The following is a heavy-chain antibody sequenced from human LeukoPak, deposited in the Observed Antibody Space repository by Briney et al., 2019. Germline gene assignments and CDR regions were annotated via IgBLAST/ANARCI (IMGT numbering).Heavy chain of an antibody. V-gene: IGHV3-21*01. CDR1: GFTFSSYS. D-gene: IGHD5-18*01. CDR2: ISSSSSYI. J-gene: IGHJ4*02. CDR3: ARDLDTAMVGGHDY. Sequence: GGFLRLSCAASGFTFSSYSMNWVRQAPGKGLEWVSSISSSSSYIYYADSVKGRFTISRDNAKNSLYLQMNSLRAEDTAVYYCARDLDTAMVGGHDYWGQGTLVTVSS.